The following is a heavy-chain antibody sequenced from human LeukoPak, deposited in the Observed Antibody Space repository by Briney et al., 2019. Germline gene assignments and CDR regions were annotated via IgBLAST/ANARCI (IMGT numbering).Heavy chain of an antibody. Sequence: GGSLRLSCAASGFTFSSYGMHWVRQAPGKGLEWVAVISYDGSNKYYADSVKGRFTISRDNSKNTLYLQMNSLRAEDTAVYYCAKASSWGSGAFDIWGQGTMVTVSS. CDR3: AKASSWGSGAFDI. CDR2: ISYDGSNK. D-gene: IGHD2-2*01. J-gene: IGHJ3*02. V-gene: IGHV3-30*18. CDR1: GFTFSSYG.